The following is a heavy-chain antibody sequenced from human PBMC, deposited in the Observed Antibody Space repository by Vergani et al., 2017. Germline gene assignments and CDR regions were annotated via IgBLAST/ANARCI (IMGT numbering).Heavy chain of an antibody. D-gene: IGHD2-15*01. CDR2: IYSGGSTI. Sequence: EVQLVESGGGLIQPGGSLRLSCAASGFTVSSNYMSWVRQAPGKGLEWVSVIYSGGSTIYYADSVKGRFTISRDNAKNSLYLQMNSLRAEDTAVYYCATLGDIVVVVAATPPNNWFDPWGQGTLVTVSS. CDR3: ATLGDIVVVVAATPPNNWFDP. J-gene: IGHJ5*02. CDR1: GFTVSSNY. V-gene: IGHV3-53*01.